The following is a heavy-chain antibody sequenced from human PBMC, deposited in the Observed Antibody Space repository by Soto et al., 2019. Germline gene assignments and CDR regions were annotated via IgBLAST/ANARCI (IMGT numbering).Heavy chain of an antibody. CDR2: ISSSSSTI. Sequence: PGGSLRLSCAASGFIFSTYSMNWVRQGPGKGLEWVSYISSSSSTIFYTDSVKGRFTISRDNSKNTLYLQMNSLRAEDTAVYYCAKDQGSSWYEIDYWGQGTLVTVSS. J-gene: IGHJ4*02. CDR1: GFIFSTYS. CDR3: AKDQGSSWYEIDY. D-gene: IGHD6-13*01. V-gene: IGHV3-48*01.